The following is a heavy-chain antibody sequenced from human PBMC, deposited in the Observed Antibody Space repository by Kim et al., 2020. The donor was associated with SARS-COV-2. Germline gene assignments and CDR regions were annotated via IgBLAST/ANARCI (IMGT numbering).Heavy chain of an antibody. D-gene: IGHD2-15*01. CDR2: IYYSGST. CDR1: GGSISSYY. J-gene: IGHJ2*01. V-gene: IGHV4-59*01. CDR3: ATQLGYCSGGSCYSSYWYFDL. Sequence: SETLSLTCTVSGGSISSYYWSWIRQPPGKGLEWIGYIYYSGSTNYNPSLKSRVTISVDTSKNQFSLKLSSVTAADTAVYYCATQLGYCSGGSCYSSYWYFDLWGRGTLVTVSS.